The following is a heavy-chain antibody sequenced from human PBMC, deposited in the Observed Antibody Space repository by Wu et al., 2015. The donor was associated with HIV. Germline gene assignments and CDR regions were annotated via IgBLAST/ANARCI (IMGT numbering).Heavy chain of an antibody. V-gene: IGHV1-2*02. J-gene: IGHJ4*02. D-gene: IGHD2-21*02. CDR2: INPNSGGT. CDR1: AYTFTDYY. CDR3: ATYGRDDCRSY. Sequence: QVQLVQSETEVKKPGASVTVSCKASAYTFTDYYIHWVRQAPGQGLEWMGWINPNSGGTNFAQNFQGRVTMTRDTSITTAYMELSRLTSDDTAVYYCATYGRDDCRSYWGQGTLVTVSS.